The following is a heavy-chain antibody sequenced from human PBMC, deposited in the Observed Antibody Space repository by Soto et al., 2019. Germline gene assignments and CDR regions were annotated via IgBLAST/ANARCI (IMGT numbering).Heavy chain of an antibody. D-gene: IGHD6-19*01. Sequence: PSLTCNVSGGSISRYYWSWIRQPPGKGLERIGYIHYSGSTKYNPSLKSRATISVDTSKNQFSLTPASVTAADTAVYFCARVPAVASTIPSLWFDPWGQGTLVTVSS. V-gene: IGHV4-59*01. CDR2: IHYSGST. CDR3: ARVPAVASTIPSLWFDP. CDR1: GGSISRYY. J-gene: IGHJ5*02.